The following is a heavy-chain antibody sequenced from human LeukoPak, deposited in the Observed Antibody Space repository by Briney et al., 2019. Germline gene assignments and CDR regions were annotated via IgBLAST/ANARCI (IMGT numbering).Heavy chain of an antibody. Sequence: SVKVSCKASGGTFCSYAISWVRQAPGQGLEWMGGIIPIFGTANYAQKFQGRVTMTRDMSTSTVYMELSSLRSEDTAVYYCARETYCSGGSCPLGPWGQGTLVTVSS. V-gene: IGHV1-69*05. CDR2: IIPIFGTA. D-gene: IGHD2-15*01. CDR3: ARETYCSGGSCPLGP. CDR1: GGTFCSYA. J-gene: IGHJ5*02.